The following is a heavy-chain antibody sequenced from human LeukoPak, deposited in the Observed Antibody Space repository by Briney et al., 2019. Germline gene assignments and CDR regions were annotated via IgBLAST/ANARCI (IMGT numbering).Heavy chain of an antibody. J-gene: IGHJ3*02. D-gene: IGHD2-2*01. CDR2: INPNSGGT. CDR3: ARPDCSSTSCLNAFDI. Sequence: ASVKVSYKASGYTFTGYYMHWVRQAPGQGLEWMGRINPNSGGTNYAQKFQGRVTMTRDTSISTAYMDLSRLRSDDTAVYYCARPDCSSTSCLNAFDIWGQGTMVTVSS. CDR1: GYTFTGYY. V-gene: IGHV1-2*06.